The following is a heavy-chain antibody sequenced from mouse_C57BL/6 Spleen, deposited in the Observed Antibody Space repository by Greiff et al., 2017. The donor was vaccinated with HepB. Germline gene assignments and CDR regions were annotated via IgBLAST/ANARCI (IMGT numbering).Heavy chain of an antibody. CDR2: ISSGSSTI. CDR1: GFTFSDYG. CDR3: ARDGSSYEYFDV. D-gene: IGHD1-1*01. J-gene: IGHJ1*03. V-gene: IGHV5-17*01. Sequence: EVKVVESGGGLVKPGGSLKLSCAASGFTFSDYGMHWVRQAPEKGLEWVAYISSGSSTIDYADTVKGRITISRDNAKNTPFLQMTSLRSEDTAMYYCARDGSSYEYFDVWGTGTTVTVSS.